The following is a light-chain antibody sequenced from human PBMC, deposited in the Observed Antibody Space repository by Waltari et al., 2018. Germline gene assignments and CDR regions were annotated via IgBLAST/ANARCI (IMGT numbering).Light chain of an antibody. CDR2: GAS. CDR1: QNIRTY. Sequence: DIQMTQSPSSLSASLGDTITVTCRSSQNIRTYFNWYQQNPAKTPKLLIFGASTLPRGVPSRFSGSASGTEFTLTVTNLQPDDFATYFCQQSFSSPWTFGQGTTV. V-gene: IGKV1-39*01. CDR3: QQSFSSPWT. J-gene: IGKJ1*01.